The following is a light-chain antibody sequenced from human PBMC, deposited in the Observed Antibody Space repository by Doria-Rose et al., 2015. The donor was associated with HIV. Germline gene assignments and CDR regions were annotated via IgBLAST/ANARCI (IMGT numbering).Light chain of an antibody. CDR3: QQTYSSPPWT. J-gene: IGKJ1*01. CDR1: QTVSTY. V-gene: IGKV1-39*01. CDR2: AAS. Sequence: IRMTQSPSSLSASIGDRVTITCRASQTVSTYLNWFQQEPGKAPKLLIYAASRLQSGVPSRFSGSGSGTDFTLTISGLQPGDFATYYCQQTYSSPPWTFGQGTKVEMK.